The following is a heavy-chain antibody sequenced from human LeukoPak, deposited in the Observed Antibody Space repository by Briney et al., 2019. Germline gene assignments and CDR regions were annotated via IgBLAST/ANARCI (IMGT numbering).Heavy chain of an antibody. CDR3: AKDFGSGKRNSYYYMDV. CDR1: GFIFEDHA. J-gene: IGHJ6*03. D-gene: IGHD3-10*01. V-gene: IGHV3-9*01. Sequence: GGSLRLSCAASGFIFEDHAMHWVRQAPGKGLEWASGITYSGGNIGYADSVKGRFSISRDNAKNSLFLQMNSLRSEDTALYYCAKDFGSGKRNSYYYMDVWGKGTTVTVFS. CDR2: ITYSGGNI.